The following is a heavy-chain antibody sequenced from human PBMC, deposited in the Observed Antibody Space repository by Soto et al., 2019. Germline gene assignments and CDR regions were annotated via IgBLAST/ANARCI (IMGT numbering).Heavy chain of an antibody. Sequence: QVQLVQSGAEVKKPGASVKVSCKASGYTFTSYGISWVRQAPGQGLEWMGWISAYNGNTNYAQKLQGRANMTTDTSTSTAYMEQRSLRSDDTAVYYWARDWPTVRGGEYYYYGMDVWGQGTTVTVSS. CDR1: GYTFTSYG. CDR2: ISAYNGNT. D-gene: IGHD3-10*01. V-gene: IGHV1-18*01. J-gene: IGHJ6*02. CDR3: ARDWPTVRGGEYYYYGMDV.